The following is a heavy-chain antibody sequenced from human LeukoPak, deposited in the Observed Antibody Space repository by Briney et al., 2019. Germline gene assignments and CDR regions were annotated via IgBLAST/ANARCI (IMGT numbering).Heavy chain of an antibody. CDR1: GFTFSSYW. J-gene: IGHJ4*02. CDR3: ARAHKLRYFDWLYNY. CDR2: IKQDGSEK. V-gene: IGHV3-7*03. D-gene: IGHD3-9*01. Sequence: GGSLRLSCAASGFTFSSYWRSWARQAPGKGLEWVANIKQDGSEKYYVDSVKGRFTISRDNAKNSLYLQMNSLRAEDTAVYYCARAHKLRYFDWLYNYWGQGTLVTVSS.